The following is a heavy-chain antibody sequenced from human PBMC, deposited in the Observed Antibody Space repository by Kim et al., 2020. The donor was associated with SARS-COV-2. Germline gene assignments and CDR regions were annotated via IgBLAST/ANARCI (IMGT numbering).Heavy chain of an antibody. CDR3: VAGGTYLGV. V-gene: IGHV3-7*01. Sequence: GSLRLSCTVSGFTFNKYRMTWVRQAPGKGLEWVANIRQDGSEKFYVDSVKGRFTISRDNARNSLYLQMDSLRAEDTAVYYCVAGGTYLGVWGQGTLVTV. J-gene: IGHJ4*02. CDR2: IRQDGSEK. D-gene: IGHD3-16*01. CDR1: GFTFNKYR.